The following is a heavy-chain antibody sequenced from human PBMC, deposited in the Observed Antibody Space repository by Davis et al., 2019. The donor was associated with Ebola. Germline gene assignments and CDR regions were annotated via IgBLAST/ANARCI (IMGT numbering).Heavy chain of an antibody. CDR2: INHSGST. CDR3: ARGDIAAPIDY. J-gene: IGHJ4*02. D-gene: IGHD6-13*01. CDR1: GGSISSGDYY. V-gene: IGHV4-39*07. Sequence: SETLSLTCTVSGGSISSGDYYWSWIRQPPGKGLEWIGEINHSGSTNYNPSLKSRVTISVDTSKNQFSLKLSSVTAADTAVYYCARGDIAAPIDYWGQGTLVTVSS.